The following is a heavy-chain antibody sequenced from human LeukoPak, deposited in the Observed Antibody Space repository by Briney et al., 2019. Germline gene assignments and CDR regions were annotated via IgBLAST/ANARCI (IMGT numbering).Heavy chain of an antibody. CDR3: TRVGYIDEGIDY. V-gene: IGHV3-30*04. D-gene: IGHD5-24*01. CDR2: ISYDESDT. Sequence: PGRSLRLSCAASGFTFSSYALHWVRQAPGKGLEWVAVISYDESDTYYADSVKGRFTISRDNAKNSLYLQMNSLRAEDTAIYYCTRVGYIDEGIDYWGQGTLVTVSS. J-gene: IGHJ4*02. CDR1: GFTFSSYA.